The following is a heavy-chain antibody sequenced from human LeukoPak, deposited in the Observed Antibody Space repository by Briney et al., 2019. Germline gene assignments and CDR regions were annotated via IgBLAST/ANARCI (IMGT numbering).Heavy chain of an antibody. D-gene: IGHD3-22*01. V-gene: IGHV3-23*01. CDR2: IRGSGGNT. J-gene: IGHJ4*02. Sequence: GGSLRLSCAASGFTFSSHAMTWVRQASGKGLEWVSSIRGSGGNTYYADSVKGRFTISRDNFQNTLYLQMNSLRAEDTAVYYCAKDYYDSSIFSAPHLFACLGQGTLVTVSS. CDR3: AKDYYDSSIFSAPHLFAC. CDR1: GFTFSSHA.